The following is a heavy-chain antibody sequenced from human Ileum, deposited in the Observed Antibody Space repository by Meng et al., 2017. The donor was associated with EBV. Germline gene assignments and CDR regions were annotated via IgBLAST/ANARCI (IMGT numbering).Heavy chain of an antibody. D-gene: IGHD2-15*01. V-gene: IGHV4-39*07. CDR2: IYYSGST. CDR1: GGSISSSRYY. J-gene: IGHJ4*02. Sequence: QLQRPGSGPGLVKPSETLSLTCTVSGGSISSSRYYWGWIRQPPGKGLEWIGSIYYSGSTYYNPSLKSRVTISVDTSKNQFSLKLSSVTAADTAVYYCARELMYCSGGSCYPFDYWGQGTLVTVSS. CDR3: ARELMYCSGGSCYPFDY.